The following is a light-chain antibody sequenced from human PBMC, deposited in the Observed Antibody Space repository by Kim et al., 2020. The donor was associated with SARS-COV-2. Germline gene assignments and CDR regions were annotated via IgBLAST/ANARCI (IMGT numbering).Light chain of an antibody. Sequence: AIRMTQSPSSFSASAGDRVTITCRASQAISTYLAWYQQKPGKAPKLLVYAASTLQSGVPSRFSGSGSGTDFTLTINCLQSEDFATYYCQQYHTYPWTFGQGTKVDIK. CDR3: QQYHTYPWT. CDR2: AAS. V-gene: IGKV1-8*01. CDR1: QAISTY. J-gene: IGKJ1*01.